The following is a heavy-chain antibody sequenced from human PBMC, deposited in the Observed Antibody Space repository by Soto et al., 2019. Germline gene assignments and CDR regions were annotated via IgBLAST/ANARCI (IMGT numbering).Heavy chain of an antibody. D-gene: IGHD3-22*01. Sequence: SETLSLTCTVSGGSISSGGYYWSWIRQHPGKGLEWIGYIFYSGSTYYNPSLKSRVSISADTSKNQFSLKLSSVTAADTAVYYCARAPYFYESSGYLFFDYWGQGALVTVSS. CDR3: ARAPYFYESSGYLFFDY. V-gene: IGHV4-31*03. J-gene: IGHJ4*02. CDR2: IFYSGST. CDR1: GGSISSGGYY.